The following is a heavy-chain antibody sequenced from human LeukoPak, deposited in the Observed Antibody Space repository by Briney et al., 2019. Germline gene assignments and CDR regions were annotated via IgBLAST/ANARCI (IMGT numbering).Heavy chain of an antibody. Sequence: ASVNVSCKASGYTFNGHYIYWVRQAPGQGLEWMGWIIPNSGDTHYAQNFQGRVTLTRDTSISTAYMELSRLTSDDTAVYYCARGGGYSSGWELDYWGQGTLVTVSS. CDR3: ARGGGYSSGWELDY. V-gene: IGHV1-2*02. J-gene: IGHJ4*02. CDR2: IIPNSGDT. CDR1: GYTFNGHY. D-gene: IGHD6-19*01.